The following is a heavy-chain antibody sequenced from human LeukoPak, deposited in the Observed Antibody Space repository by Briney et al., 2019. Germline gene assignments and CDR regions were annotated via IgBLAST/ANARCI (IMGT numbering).Heavy chain of an antibody. Sequence: EASVKVSCKASGYTFTSYDINWVRQATGQGLEWMGWMNPNSGNTGYAQKFQGRVTMTRNTSISTAYMEPSSLRSEDTAVYYCARVQILYSSGWYYYYYGMDVWGQGTTVTVSS. CDR2: MNPNSGNT. CDR1: GYTFTSYD. J-gene: IGHJ6*02. D-gene: IGHD6-19*01. CDR3: ARVQILYSSGWYYYYYGMDV. V-gene: IGHV1-8*01.